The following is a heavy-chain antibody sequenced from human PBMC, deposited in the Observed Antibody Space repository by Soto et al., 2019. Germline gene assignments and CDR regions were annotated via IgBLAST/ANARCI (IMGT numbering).Heavy chain of an antibody. CDR2: ISGSGGST. D-gene: IGHD3-10*01. Sequence: EVPLLESGGGLVQPGGSLRLSCAASGFTFSSYAMSWVRQAPGKGLEWVSAISGSGGSTYYADSVKGRFTISRDNSKNTLYLQMNSRRAEDTAVCYCAKPHTGPNWFDPWGQGTLVTVSS. CDR3: AKPHTGPNWFDP. V-gene: IGHV3-23*01. CDR1: GFTFSSYA. J-gene: IGHJ5*02.